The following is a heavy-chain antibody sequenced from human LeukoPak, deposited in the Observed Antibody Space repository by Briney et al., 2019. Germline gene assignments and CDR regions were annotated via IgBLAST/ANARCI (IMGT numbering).Heavy chain of an antibody. CDR1: GSTFSSYS. D-gene: IGHD1-1*01. CDR2: ISSSSSYI. V-gene: IGHV3-21*01. Sequence: GGSLRLSCAASGSTFSSYSMNWVRQAPGKGLEWVSSISSSSSYIYYVDSVKGRFTISRDNAKNSLYLQMNSLRAEDTAVYYCARDRGTHKSAFDYWGQGTLVTVSS. CDR3: ARDRGTHKSAFDY. J-gene: IGHJ4*02.